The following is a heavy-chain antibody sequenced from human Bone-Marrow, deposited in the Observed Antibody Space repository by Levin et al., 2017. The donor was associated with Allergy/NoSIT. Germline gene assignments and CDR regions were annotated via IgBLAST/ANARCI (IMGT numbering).Heavy chain of an antibody. Sequence: SQTLSLTCTVSGGSISSYYWSWIRQPPGKGLEWIGYIYYSGSTNYNPSLKSRVTISVDTSKNQFSLKLSSVTAADTAVYYCARTDCDSSGYYNAFDIWGQGTMVTVSS. D-gene: IGHD3-22*01. CDR1: GGSISSYY. CDR2: IYYSGST. V-gene: IGHV4-59*01. CDR3: ARTDCDSSGYYNAFDI. J-gene: IGHJ3*02.